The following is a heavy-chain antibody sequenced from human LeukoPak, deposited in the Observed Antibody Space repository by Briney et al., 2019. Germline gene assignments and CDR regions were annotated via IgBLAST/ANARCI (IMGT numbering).Heavy chain of an antibody. D-gene: IGHD4-17*01. CDR3: ARDTCDGVTCYNWFDP. Sequence: ASVKVSCKASGYSFNDYYIHWARQAPGQGLEWMGRINPNRGGTSYAQKFQGRVTMTRDTSITTAYMELSSLRSDDTAMYYCARDTCDGVTCYNWFDPWGQGTLVTVSS. CDR1: GYSFNDYY. J-gene: IGHJ5*02. V-gene: IGHV1-2*06. CDR2: INPNRGGT.